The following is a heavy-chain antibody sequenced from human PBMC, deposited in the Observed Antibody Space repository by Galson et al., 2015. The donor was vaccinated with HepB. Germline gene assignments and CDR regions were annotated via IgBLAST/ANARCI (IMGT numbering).Heavy chain of an antibody. D-gene: IGHD2-15*01. CDR2: ISYDGSNK. J-gene: IGHJ3*02. Sequence: SLRLSCAASGFTFSSYAMHWVRQAPGKGLEWVAVISYDGSNKYYADSVKGRFTISRDNSKNTLYLQMNSLRAEDTAVYYCASSFSVYGSGRGAFDIWGQGTMVTVSS. V-gene: IGHV3-30-3*01. CDR1: GFTFSSYA. CDR3: ASSFSVYGSGRGAFDI.